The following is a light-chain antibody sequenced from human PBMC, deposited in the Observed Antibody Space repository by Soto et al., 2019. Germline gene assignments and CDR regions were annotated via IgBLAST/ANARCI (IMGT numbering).Light chain of an antibody. Sequence: DIPMTQSPSSLSASVGDRVTITCRASEDIVDSLAWFQQIPGKPPKSLIYAVSNYHAGVPSRFNGSGSGTHFSLTISSLQPEDFATYYCQHYSSYPYTFGQGTRLDIK. CDR1: EDIVDS. CDR2: AVS. CDR3: QHYSSYPYT. J-gene: IGKJ2*01. V-gene: IGKV1-16*01.